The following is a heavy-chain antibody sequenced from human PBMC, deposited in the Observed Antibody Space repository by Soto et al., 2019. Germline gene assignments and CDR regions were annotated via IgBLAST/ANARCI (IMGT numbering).Heavy chain of an antibody. J-gene: IGHJ4*02. Sequence: EASVKVSCKTSGDTFSYYTVNWVRQAPGLGLEWMGRINPILTLSKYSQKFQGRVTITRDTSASTAYMELSSLRSEDTAVYYCARDLGGWPDYWGQGTLVTVSS. CDR3: ARDLGGWPDY. D-gene: IGHD2-15*01. V-gene: IGHV1-69*10. CDR2: INPILTLS. CDR1: GDTFSYYT.